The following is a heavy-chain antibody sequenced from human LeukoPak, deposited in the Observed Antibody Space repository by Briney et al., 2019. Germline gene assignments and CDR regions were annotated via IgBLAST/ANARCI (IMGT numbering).Heavy chain of an antibody. Sequence: ASVKVSCKASGYTFTGYYMHRVRQAPGQGLEWMGGINPSGGSTSYAQKFQGRLTMTRDTSTSTVYMELSSLRSEDTAVYYCARDRGEGYYFDYWGQGTLVTVSS. J-gene: IGHJ4*02. CDR3: ARDRGEGYYFDY. V-gene: IGHV1-46*01. D-gene: IGHD3-10*01. CDR1: GYTFTGYY. CDR2: INPSGGST.